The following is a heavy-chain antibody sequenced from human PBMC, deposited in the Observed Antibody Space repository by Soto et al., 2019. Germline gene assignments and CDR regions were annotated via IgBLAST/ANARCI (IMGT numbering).Heavy chain of an antibody. Sequence: GASVKVSCKASGYTFTSYGINWVRQAPGQGLEWMGWISAYNGNTNYAQKLQGRVTMTTDTSTSTAYMELRSLRSDDTAVYYCARVLDSSGWSNYYYYGMDVWGQGTTVTVSS. D-gene: IGHD6-19*01. CDR1: GYTFTSYG. CDR3: ARVLDSSGWSNYYYYGMDV. J-gene: IGHJ6*02. CDR2: ISAYNGNT. V-gene: IGHV1-18*01.